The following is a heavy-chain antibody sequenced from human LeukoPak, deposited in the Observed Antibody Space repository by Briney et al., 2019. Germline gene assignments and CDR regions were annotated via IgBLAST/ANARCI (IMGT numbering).Heavy chain of an antibody. CDR2: INPNSGGT. CDR3: ARDGGQLVVPPEESWFDP. D-gene: IGHD6-13*01. J-gene: IGHJ5*02. Sequence: ASVKVSCKASGYTFTGYYIHWVRQAPGQGLEWMGWINPNSGGTNYAQKCQSRGTMTRDTASSTAYMELRRLSSNDTAVYYCARDGGQLVVPPEESWFDPWGQGTLVTVSS. V-gene: IGHV1-2*02. CDR1: GYTFTGYY.